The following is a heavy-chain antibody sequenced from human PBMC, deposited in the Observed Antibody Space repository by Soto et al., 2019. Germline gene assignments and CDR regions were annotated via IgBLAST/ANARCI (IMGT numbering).Heavy chain of an antibody. CDR1: GGSISSSSYY. Sequence: QLQLQESGPGLVKPSETLSLTCTVSGGSISSSSYYWGWIRQPPGKGLEWIGSIYYSGSTYYNPSLKSRVTLSVATSKNQFSLKLSSVTAADTAVYYCARQPATTYGSAGPPDVWGQGTTVTVSS. J-gene: IGHJ6*02. D-gene: IGHD3-10*01. CDR2: IYYSGST. V-gene: IGHV4-39*01. CDR3: ARQPATTYGSAGPPDV.